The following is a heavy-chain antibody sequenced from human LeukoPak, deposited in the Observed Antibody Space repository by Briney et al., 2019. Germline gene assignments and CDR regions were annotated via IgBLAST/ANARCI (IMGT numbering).Heavy chain of an antibody. CDR1: GGSISSYY. D-gene: IGHD5-12*01. Sequence: PSETLSLSCTVSGGSISSYYWNWIRQPPGKGLEWIGYISYSGSTNYNPSLKSRVTISLDTSKNQFSLKVRSVTAEDTAVYYCTRGFDSKSTCFDYWGQGTLVTVSS. V-gene: IGHV4-59*01. CDR3: TRGFDSKSTCFDY. J-gene: IGHJ4*02. CDR2: ISYSGST.